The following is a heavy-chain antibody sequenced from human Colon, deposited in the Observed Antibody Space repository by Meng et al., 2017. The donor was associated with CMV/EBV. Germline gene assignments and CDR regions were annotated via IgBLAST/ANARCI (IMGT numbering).Heavy chain of an antibody. CDR2: LNGDGSAT. J-gene: IGHJ4*02. Sequence: SCAASGFTFSDYWMTWVRQAAGKGLEWVGFLNGDGSATYYADSVKGRFIISRDNAQNSLYLQMNGLRADDTAVYYCVRDAGYLKHDYWGQGTLVTVSS. CDR1: GFTFSDYW. CDR3: VRDAGYLKHDY. V-gene: IGHV3-7*01. D-gene: IGHD1-1*01.